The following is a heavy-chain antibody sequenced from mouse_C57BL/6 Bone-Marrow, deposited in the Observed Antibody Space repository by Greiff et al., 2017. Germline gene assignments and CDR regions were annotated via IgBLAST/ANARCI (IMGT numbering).Heavy chain of an antibody. D-gene: IGHD4-1*01. CDR2: IYPTSGRT. J-gene: IGHJ2*01. V-gene: IGHV1-55*01. CDR3: AKSGPLGRSFDY. Sequence: QVQLQQPGAELVKPGASVKMSCKASGYTFTSYWITWVKQRPGPGLEWIGDIYPTSGRTNYNEKFKCKAILTVDTSSNTAYMQLSSLTSADSAVFYGAKSGPLGRSFDYWCQGTTLTVSS. CDR1: GYTFTSYW.